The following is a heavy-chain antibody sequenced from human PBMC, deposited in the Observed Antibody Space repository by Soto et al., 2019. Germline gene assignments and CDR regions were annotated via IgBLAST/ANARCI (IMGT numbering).Heavy chain of an antibody. Sequence: GGSLRLSCAASGFSFTTYAMHWVRQAPGKGLQYVAAISTDGGGTYYTDSVKGRFIISRDNSKSTLYLQMGSLRGEDMAVYYCARYGSGRAYDLWGQATLLTVST. CDR3: ARYGSGRAYDL. D-gene: IGHD3-10*01. CDR1: GFSFTTYA. CDR2: ISTDGGGT. V-gene: IGHV3-64*02. J-gene: IGHJ5*02.